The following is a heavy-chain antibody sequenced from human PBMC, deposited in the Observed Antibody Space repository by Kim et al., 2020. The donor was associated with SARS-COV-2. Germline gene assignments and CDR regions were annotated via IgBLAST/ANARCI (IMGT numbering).Heavy chain of an antibody. Sequence: NYNPSLKSRVTISVDTSKNQFSLKLSSVTAADTAVYYCARQKGVRDAFDIWGQGTMVTVSS. J-gene: IGHJ3*02. D-gene: IGHD3-10*01. V-gene: IGHV4-59*08. CDR3: ARQKGVRDAFDI.